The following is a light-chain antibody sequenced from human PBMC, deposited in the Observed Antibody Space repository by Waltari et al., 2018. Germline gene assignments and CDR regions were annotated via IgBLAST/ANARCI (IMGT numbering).Light chain of an antibody. CDR3: HSHSSSDTPSV. CDR1: SSDIGGYNY. CDR2: DVN. Sequence: QSALTQPASVSGSPGQSITISCTGTSSDIGGYNYVSWYQQYPGEAPKVVIYDVNSRPSGVSNRFSGSKSGNPASLTISGLQAEDEADYYCHSHSSSDTPSVFGGGTKLTVL. J-gene: IGLJ3*02. V-gene: IGLV2-14*01.